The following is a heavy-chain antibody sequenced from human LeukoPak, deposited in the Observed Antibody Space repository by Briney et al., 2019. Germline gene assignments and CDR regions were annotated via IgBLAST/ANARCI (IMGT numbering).Heavy chain of an antibody. D-gene: IGHD3-16*02. CDR1: GFTFSNHG. Sequence: GGSLRLSCAASGFTFSNHGMNWVRQAPGKGLEWLSGVSPPGGGTYYADSVKGRSTISRDNSKNTVYLQMNSLRAEDTAVYYCAKGGSYRSQPYFDYWGQGTPVTVSS. V-gene: IGHV3-23*01. J-gene: IGHJ4*02. CDR3: AKGGSYRSQPYFDY. CDR2: VSPPGGGT.